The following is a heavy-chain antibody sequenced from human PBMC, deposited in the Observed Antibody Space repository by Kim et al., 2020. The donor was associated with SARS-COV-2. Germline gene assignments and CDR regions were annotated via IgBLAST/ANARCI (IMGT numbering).Heavy chain of an antibody. V-gene: IGHV4-34*01. CDR2: INHSGST. Sequence: ETLSLTCAVYGGSFSGYYWSWIRQPPGKGLEWIGEINHSGSTNYNPSLKSRVTISVDTSKNQFSLKLSSVTAADTAVYYCAKNIAAAGKDYWGQGTLVTVSS. CDR1: GGSFSGYY. J-gene: IGHJ4*02. D-gene: IGHD6-13*01. CDR3: AKNIAAAGKDY.